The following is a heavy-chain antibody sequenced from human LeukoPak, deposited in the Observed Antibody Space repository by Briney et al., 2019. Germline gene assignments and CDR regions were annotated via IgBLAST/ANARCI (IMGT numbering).Heavy chain of an antibody. D-gene: IGHD2-15*01. CDR3: AAYCSGGSCYSDYYYYGMDV. V-gene: IGHV1-24*01. CDR2: LDPEDGET. Sequence: ASVKVSCKVSGYTLTELSMHWVRQAPGKGLEWMGGLDPEDGETIYAQKFQGRVTMTEDTSTDTAYMELSSLRSEDTAVYYCAAYCSGGSCYSDYYYYGMDVWGKGTTVTVSS. CDR1: GYTLTELS. J-gene: IGHJ6*04.